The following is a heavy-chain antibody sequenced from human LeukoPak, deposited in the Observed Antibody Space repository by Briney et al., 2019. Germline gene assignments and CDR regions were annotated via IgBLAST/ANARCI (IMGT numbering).Heavy chain of an antibody. Sequence: PSETLSLTCTVSGGSISTYYWNWIRQPPGKGLEWIGYIYYSGSTNYNPSLKSRVTISVDTPKNQFSLKLSSVTAADTAVYYCARDFFGDFHFDYWGQGTLVTVSS. J-gene: IGHJ4*02. CDR2: IYYSGST. D-gene: IGHD4-17*01. V-gene: IGHV4-59*01. CDR3: ARDFFGDFHFDY. CDR1: GGSISTYY.